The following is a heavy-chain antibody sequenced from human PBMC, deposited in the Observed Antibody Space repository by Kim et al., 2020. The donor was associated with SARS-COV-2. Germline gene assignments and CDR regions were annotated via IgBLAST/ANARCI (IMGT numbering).Heavy chain of an antibody. CDR2: ISSNGGST. Sequence: GGSLRLSCSASGFTFSSYAMHWVRQAPGKGLEYVSAISSNGGSTYYADSVKGRFTISRDNSKNTLYLQMSSLRAEDTAVYYCVKDRDIVVVVAATRTQLDVWGQGTTVTVSS. V-gene: IGHV3-64D*09. J-gene: IGHJ6*02. CDR3: VKDRDIVVVVAATRTQLDV. CDR1: GFTFSSYA. D-gene: IGHD2-15*01.